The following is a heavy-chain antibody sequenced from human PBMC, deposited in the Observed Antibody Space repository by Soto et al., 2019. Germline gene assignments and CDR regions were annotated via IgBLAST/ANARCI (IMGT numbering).Heavy chain of an antibody. D-gene: IGHD2-2*03. CDR1: GYSFTSYW. Sequence: PGESLKISCKGSGYSFTSYWIGWVRQMPWKGLEWMGIIYPGDSDTRYSPSFQGQVTISADKSISTAYLQWSSLKASDTAMYYCARLIGYCSSTSCYGGMDVWGQGTTVTVSS. J-gene: IGHJ6*02. V-gene: IGHV5-51*01. CDR2: IYPGDSDT. CDR3: ARLIGYCSSTSCYGGMDV.